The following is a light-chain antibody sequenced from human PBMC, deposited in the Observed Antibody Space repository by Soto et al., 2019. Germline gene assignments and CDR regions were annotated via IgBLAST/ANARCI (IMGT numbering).Light chain of an antibody. J-gene: IGKJ1*01. CDR2: GVS. Sequence: DIQMTQSPSSLSASVGDRVTITCRASQSVRTYLNWYQQKPGKAPNLLMYGVSTLHTCVPSRFSGSGSGTDFTLTISSLQPEDFATYYCQQSYCTPLTFGPGTNVQIK. V-gene: IGKV1-39*01. CDR3: QQSYCTPLT. CDR1: QSVRTY.